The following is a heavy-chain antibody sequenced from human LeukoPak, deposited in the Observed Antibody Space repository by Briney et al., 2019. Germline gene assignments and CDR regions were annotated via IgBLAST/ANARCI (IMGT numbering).Heavy chain of an antibody. Sequence: ASVKVSCKASGYTFTGYYMHWVRQAPGQGLEWMGWINPNSGGTNYAQKFQGRVTMTRDTSISTAYMELSRLRSDDTAVYYCARDSGDGYNLAFYYYYMDVWGKGTTATVSS. J-gene: IGHJ6*03. CDR1: GYTFTGYY. CDR2: INPNSGGT. D-gene: IGHD5-24*01. CDR3: ARDSGDGYNLAFYYYYMDV. V-gene: IGHV1-2*02.